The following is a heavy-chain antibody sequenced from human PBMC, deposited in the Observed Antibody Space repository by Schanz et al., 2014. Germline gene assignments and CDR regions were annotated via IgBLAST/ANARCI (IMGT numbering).Heavy chain of an antibody. J-gene: IGHJ3*02. CDR3: ARQILIGAFDI. D-gene: IGHD3-9*01. CDR1: GGSMSSYY. V-gene: IGHV4-59*08. Sequence: QVPLQETGPGLVKPSETLSLTCTVSGGSMSSYYWTWIRQPPGKGLEWIGYIYYSGSTNYNPSLRSRVTISVDTSKNQSSWKLSSVTAADTAVYYCARQILIGAFDIWGQGTMVTVSS. CDR2: IYYSGST.